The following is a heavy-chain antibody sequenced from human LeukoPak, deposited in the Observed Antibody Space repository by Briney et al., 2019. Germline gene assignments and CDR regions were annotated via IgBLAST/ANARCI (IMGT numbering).Heavy chain of an antibody. J-gene: IGHJ6*02. CDR3: ARRWLVRSYYYYGMDV. V-gene: IGHV4-34*01. CDR1: GGSISSYY. CDR2: INHSGST. Sequence: SETLSLTCTVSGGSISSYYRSWIRQPPGKGLEWIGEINHSGSTNYNPSLKSRVTISVDTSKNQFSLKLSSVTAADTAVYYCARRWLVRSYYYYGMDVWGQGTTVTVSS. D-gene: IGHD6-19*01.